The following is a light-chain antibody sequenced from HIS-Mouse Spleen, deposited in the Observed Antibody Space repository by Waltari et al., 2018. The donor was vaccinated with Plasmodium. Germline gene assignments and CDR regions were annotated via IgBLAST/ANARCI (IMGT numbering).Light chain of an antibody. CDR3: QAWDSSTDYV. CDR1: KLGDKY. Sequence: SYELTQPPSVSVSPGQTASITCSGDKLGDKYACWYQQKPGQSPVLVIYQGSKLPSGSPGRFSGSNSGNTATLTISGTQAMDEADYYCQAWDSSTDYVFGTGTKVTVL. V-gene: IGLV3-1*01. J-gene: IGLJ1*01. CDR2: QGS.